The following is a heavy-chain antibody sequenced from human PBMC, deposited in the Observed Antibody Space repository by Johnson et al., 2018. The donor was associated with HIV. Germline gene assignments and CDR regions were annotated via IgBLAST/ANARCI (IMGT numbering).Heavy chain of an antibody. CDR2: IHSGGST. Sequence: QVQLVESGGGVVQPGRSLRLSCAASGLTFSSYGMHWVRQAPGKGLEWVSVIHSGGSTYYADSVEGRFTISRDNSKNTLYLQMNSLRAEDTAVYYCARDTYYYDSSGYLDAFVIWGQGTMVTVSS. D-gene: IGHD3-22*01. CDR1: GLTFSSYG. V-gene: IGHV3-NL1*01. J-gene: IGHJ3*02. CDR3: ARDTYYYDSSGYLDAFVI.